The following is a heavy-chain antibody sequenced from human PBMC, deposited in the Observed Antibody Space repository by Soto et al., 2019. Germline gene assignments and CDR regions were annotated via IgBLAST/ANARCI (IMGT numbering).Heavy chain of an antibody. J-gene: IGHJ6*03. Sequence: PSETLSLTCAVYGGSFSGYYLSWIRQPPGKGLEWIGEINHSGSTNYNPSLKSRVTISVDTSKNQFSLKLSSVTAADTAVYYCARGTTGTTSPAEYYYYYMDVWGKGTTVTVSS. D-gene: IGHD1-1*01. CDR2: INHSGST. V-gene: IGHV4-34*01. CDR3: ARGTTGTTSPAEYYYYYMDV. CDR1: GGSFSGYY.